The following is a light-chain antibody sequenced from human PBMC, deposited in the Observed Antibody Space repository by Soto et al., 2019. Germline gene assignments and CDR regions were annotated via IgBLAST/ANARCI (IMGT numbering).Light chain of an antibody. CDR1: QSVSSD. V-gene: IGKV3-15*01. CDR2: GAS. Sequence: SQSPATLSLSTGERATLSCRASQSVSSDLAWYQQVPGQAPRLLIYGASARATDIPARFSGGGSGTEFTLTISSLQSEDFAVYYCQQYNDWPLTFAGGTKV. J-gene: IGKJ4*01. CDR3: QQYNDWPLT.